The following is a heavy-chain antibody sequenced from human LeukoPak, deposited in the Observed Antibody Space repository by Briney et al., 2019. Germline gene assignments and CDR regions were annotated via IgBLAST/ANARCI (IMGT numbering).Heavy chain of an antibody. CDR3: AKDILEKGYYYDSSGYYGDAFDI. D-gene: IGHD3-22*01. CDR2: ISSSGSTI. Sequence: HPGGSLRLSCAASGFTFSSYETNWVRQAPGKGLEWVSYISSSGSTIYYADSVKGRFTISRDNAKNSLYLQMNSLRAEDTALYYCAKDILEKGYYYDSSGYYGDAFDIWGQGTMVTVSS. V-gene: IGHV3-48*03. CDR1: GFTFSSYE. J-gene: IGHJ3*02.